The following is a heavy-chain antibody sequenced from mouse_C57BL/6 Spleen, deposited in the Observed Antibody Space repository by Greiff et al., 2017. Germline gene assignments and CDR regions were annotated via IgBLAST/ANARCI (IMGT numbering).Heavy chain of an antibody. J-gene: IGHJ4*01. CDR3: ARVNGYSLYAMDY. CDR1: GFTFSDYY. V-gene: IGHV5-16*01. CDR2: INYDGSST. D-gene: IGHD2-3*01. Sequence: DVKLVESEGGLVQPGSSMKLSCTASGFTFSDYYMAWVRQVPEKGLEWVANINYDGSSTYYLDSLKSRFIISRDNAKNILYLQMSSLKSEDTATYYCARVNGYSLYAMDYWGQGTSVTVSS.